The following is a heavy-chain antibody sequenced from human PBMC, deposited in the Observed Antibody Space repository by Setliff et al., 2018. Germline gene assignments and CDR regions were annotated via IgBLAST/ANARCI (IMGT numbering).Heavy chain of an antibody. CDR3: AREPTRTGGFYYLDV. CDR1: GASISNYY. CDR2: IYSSGST. Sequence: PLETLSLTCSVSGASISNYYWSWIRQPPGKGLEWIGYIYSSGSTNYNPSLKSRVAISRDTSTNQLSLELRSVTAADTAVYYCAREPTRTGGFYYLDVWGEGTTVTVSS. D-gene: IGHD2-2*01. V-gene: IGHV4-4*08. J-gene: IGHJ6*03.